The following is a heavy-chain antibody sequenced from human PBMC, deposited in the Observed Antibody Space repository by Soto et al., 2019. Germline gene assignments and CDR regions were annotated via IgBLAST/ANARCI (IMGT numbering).Heavy chain of an antibody. D-gene: IGHD2-21*02. CDR1: GFTFDDYA. J-gene: IGHJ3*02. Sequence: EVQLVESGGGLVQPGRSLRLSCAASGFTFDDYAMHWVRQAPGKGLEWVSGISWNSGSIGYADSVKGRFTISRDNAKNSLYLQMNSLRAEDTALYYCAKDTAGDDNGFDIWGQGTMVTVSS. CDR2: ISWNSGSI. CDR3: AKDTAGDDNGFDI. V-gene: IGHV3-9*01.